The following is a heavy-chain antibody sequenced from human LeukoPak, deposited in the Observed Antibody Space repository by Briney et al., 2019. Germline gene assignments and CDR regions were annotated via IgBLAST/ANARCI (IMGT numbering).Heavy chain of an antibody. CDR2: IYHSGST. D-gene: IGHD6-6*01. J-gene: IGHJ3*02. V-gene: IGHV4-30-2*01. Sequence: SETLSLTCTVSGGSISSGGYYWSWIRQPPGKGLEWIGYIYHSGSTYYNPSLKSRVTISVDRSKNQFSLKLSSVSAADTAVYYCARWVLHSSSFATIGDPPQDAFDIWGQGTMVTVSS. CDR1: GGSISSGGYY. CDR3: ARWVLHSSSFATIGDPPQDAFDI.